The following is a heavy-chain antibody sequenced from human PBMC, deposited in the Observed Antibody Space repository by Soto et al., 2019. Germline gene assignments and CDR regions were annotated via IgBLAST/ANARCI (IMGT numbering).Heavy chain of an antibody. Sequence: QVQLQESGPGLVEPSQTLSLTCTVSGDSISNGYYTWSWIRQPPGKDLEWIGHIYNSVNTYSNPSLKSRVTISADTSKSQFPLKLSSVTAADTAGYSCARGASGDKVDYWGQGTLVTVSS. D-gene: IGHD3-10*01. J-gene: IGHJ4*02. CDR3: ARGASGDKVDY. V-gene: IGHV4-30-4*01. CDR2: IYNSVNT. CDR1: GDSISNGYYT.